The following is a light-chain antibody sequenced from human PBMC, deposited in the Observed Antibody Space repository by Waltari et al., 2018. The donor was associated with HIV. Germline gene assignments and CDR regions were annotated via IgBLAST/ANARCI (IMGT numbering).Light chain of an antibody. Sequence: QSALTQPRSVSGSPGQSVTISCTGTSSDVGGYNYVSWYQQHPGKAPKLMINDVSKRTAGVPGRFAGSKSGNTASLTISGLQAEDEADYYCCSYAGSYTLGVFGGGTKLTVL. V-gene: IGLV2-11*01. CDR3: CSYAGSYTLGV. J-gene: IGLJ2*01. CDR1: SSDVGGYNY. CDR2: DVS.